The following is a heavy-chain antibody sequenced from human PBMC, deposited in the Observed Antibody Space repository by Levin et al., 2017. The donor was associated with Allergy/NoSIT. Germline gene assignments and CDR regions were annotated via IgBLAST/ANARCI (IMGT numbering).Heavy chain of an antibody. CDR2: ISWDGGGT. CDR1: GFTFDDYT. V-gene: IGHV3-43*01. Sequence: GGSLRLSCAASGFTFDDYTMHWVRQAPGKGLEWVSLISWDGGGTYYADSVKGRFTISRDNSKNSLYLQMNSLRTEDTALYYCAKSWLGQFVFDYWGQGTLVTVSS. D-gene: IGHD6-19*01. CDR3: AKSWLGQFVFDY. J-gene: IGHJ4*02.